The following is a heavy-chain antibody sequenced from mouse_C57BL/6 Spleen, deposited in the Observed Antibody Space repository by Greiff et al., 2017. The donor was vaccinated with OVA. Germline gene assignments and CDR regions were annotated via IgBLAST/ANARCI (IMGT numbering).Heavy chain of an antibody. CDR3: ARSTWYGSSFDD. CDR2: IWSGGST. D-gene: IGHD1-1*01. Sequence: QVQLQQSGPGLVQPSQSLSITCTVSGFSLTSYGVHWVRQSPGKGLEWLGVIWSGGSTAYNAAFISRLSISKANSKSHVFFIMISLQADDAAVYYCARSTWYGSSFDDWGKGTTLTVSS. CDR1: GFSLTSYG. V-gene: IGHV2-2*01. J-gene: IGHJ2*01.